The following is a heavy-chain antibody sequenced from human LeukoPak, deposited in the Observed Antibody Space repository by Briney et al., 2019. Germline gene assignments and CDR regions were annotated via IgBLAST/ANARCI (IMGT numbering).Heavy chain of an antibody. CDR2: ISGSGGST. D-gene: IGHD2-8*01. Sequence: GGSLRLSCAASGFTFSSYAMSWVRQAPGKGLEWISAISGSGGSTHYADSVKGRFTISRDNSKNTLYLQMNSLRAEDTAVYYCAKSRMNYYYYGMDVWGQGTAVTVSS. CDR3: AKSRMNYYYYGMDV. CDR1: GFTFSSYA. V-gene: IGHV3-23*01. J-gene: IGHJ6*02.